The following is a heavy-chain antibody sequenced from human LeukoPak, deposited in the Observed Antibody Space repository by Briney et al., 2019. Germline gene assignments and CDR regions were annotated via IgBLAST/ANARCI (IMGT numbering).Heavy chain of an antibody. D-gene: IGHD4-17*01. V-gene: IGHV4-34*01. J-gene: IGHJ6*02. CDR1: GGSFSGYY. CDR2: INHSGST. CDR3: AREEDYVPDYYYYGMDV. Sequence: SETLSLTCAVYGGSFSGYYWSWIRQPPGKGLEWIGEINHSGSTNYNPSLKSRVTISVDTSKNQFSLKLSSVTAADTAVYYCAREEDYVPDYYYYGMDVWGQGTTVTVSS.